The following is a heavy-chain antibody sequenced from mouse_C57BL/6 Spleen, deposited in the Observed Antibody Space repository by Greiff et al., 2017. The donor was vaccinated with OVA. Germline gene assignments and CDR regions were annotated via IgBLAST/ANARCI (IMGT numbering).Heavy chain of an antibody. Sequence: QVQLKQPGAELVKPGASVKLSCKASGYTFTSYWMHWVKQRPGQGLEWIGMIHPNSGSTNYNEKFKSKATLTVDKSSSTAYMQLSSLTSEDSAVYYCASTVVADFDYWGQGTTLTVSS. V-gene: IGHV1-64*01. CDR2: IHPNSGST. J-gene: IGHJ2*01. D-gene: IGHD1-1*01. CDR1: GYTFTSYW. CDR3: ASTVVADFDY.